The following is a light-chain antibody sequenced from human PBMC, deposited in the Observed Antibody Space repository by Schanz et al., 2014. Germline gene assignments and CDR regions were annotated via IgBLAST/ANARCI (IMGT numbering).Light chain of an antibody. CDR3: QQGYSSART. J-gene: IGKJ1*01. CDR1: QSISSW. V-gene: IGKV1-5*03. Sequence: DIQMTQSPSTLSASVGDRVTITCRASQSISSWLAWYQQKPGKAPKLLIHQASSLESGVPSRFSGSGFGTDFTLNISSLLPDDFATYYCQQGYSSARTFGQGTKVEV. CDR2: QAS.